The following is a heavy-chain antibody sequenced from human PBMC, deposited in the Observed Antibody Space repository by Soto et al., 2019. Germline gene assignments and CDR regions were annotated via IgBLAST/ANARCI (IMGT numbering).Heavy chain of an antibody. D-gene: IGHD3-22*01. J-gene: IGHJ4*02. CDR3: ARQRSSGYRYYFDY. Sequence: SETLSLTCTVSGGSISSYYWSWIRQPPGKGLEWIGYIYYSGSTNYNPSLKSRVTISVDTSKNQFSLKLSSVTAADTAVYYCARQRSSGYRYYFDYWGQGTLVTVS. CDR1: GGSISSYY. V-gene: IGHV4-59*01. CDR2: IYYSGST.